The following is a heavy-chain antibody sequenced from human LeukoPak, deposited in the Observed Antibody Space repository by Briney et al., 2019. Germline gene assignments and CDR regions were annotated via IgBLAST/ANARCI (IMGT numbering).Heavy chain of an antibody. V-gene: IGHV4-59*01. Sequence: SETLSLTCTVSGGSISSYYWSWIRQPPGKGLEWVGYIYYSGSTNHNPSLKSRVTISVDTSKNQFSLKLSSVTAADTAVYYCARAPWGRSDFWSGYPYYFDYWGQGTLVTVSS. D-gene: IGHD3-3*01. J-gene: IGHJ4*02. CDR2: IYYSGST. CDR3: ARAPWGRSDFWSGYPYYFDY. CDR1: GGSISSYY.